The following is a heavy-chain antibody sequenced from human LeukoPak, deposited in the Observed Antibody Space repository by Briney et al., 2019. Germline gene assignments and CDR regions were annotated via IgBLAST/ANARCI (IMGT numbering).Heavy chain of an antibody. J-gene: IGHJ3*02. Sequence: GGSLRLSCAASGFTFDDYAMHWVRQAPGKGLEWVSGISWNSGSIGYADSVKGRFTISRDNAKNSLYLQMNSLRAEDMALYYCVGLYSSSPPTYDAFDIWGQGTMVTVSS. CDR2: ISWNSGSI. CDR1: GFTFDDYA. V-gene: IGHV3-9*03. CDR3: VGLYSSSPPTYDAFDI. D-gene: IGHD6-6*01.